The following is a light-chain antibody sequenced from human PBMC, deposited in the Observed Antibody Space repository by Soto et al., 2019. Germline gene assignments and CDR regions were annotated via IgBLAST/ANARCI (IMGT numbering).Light chain of an antibody. J-gene: IGKJ2*01. CDR2: AAS. Sequence: DVQLTQSPSSLSASVGDRVTITCRASQNINSYLNWYQQRPGTAPKFLIYAASSLQSGVPSRFSGSESGTDFTLIISGLQPEDSGFYLCQQTFNTPHTFGQGTKLEI. CDR1: QNINSY. CDR3: QQTFNTPHT. V-gene: IGKV1-39*01.